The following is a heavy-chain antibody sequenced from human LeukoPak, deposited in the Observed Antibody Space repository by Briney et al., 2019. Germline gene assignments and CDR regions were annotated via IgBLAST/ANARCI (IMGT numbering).Heavy chain of an antibody. V-gene: IGHV3-7*01. CDR3: ARVTTGWD. Sequence: GGSLRLSCAASGFTFRSYWMSWVRQAPGKGLEWVANIKHDGSEKYYVDSVKGRFTISRDNAKNSLYLQTNSLRAEDMAVYYCARVTTGWDWGQGTLVTVSS. J-gene: IGHJ4*02. CDR1: GFTFRSYW. CDR2: IKHDGSEK. D-gene: IGHD6-19*01.